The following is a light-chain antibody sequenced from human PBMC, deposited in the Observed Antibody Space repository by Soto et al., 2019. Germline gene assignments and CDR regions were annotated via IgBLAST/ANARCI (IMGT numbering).Light chain of an antibody. J-gene: IGKJ1*01. CDR2: AAS. V-gene: IGKV1-8*01. CDR1: QGISSY. CDR3: QQYNSYSWT. Sequence: AILITQAPSSLSASTVDRVTITCRASQGISSYLAWYQQKPGKAPKLLIYAASTLQSGVPSRFSGSGSGTEFTLTISSLQPDDFATYYCQQYNSYSWTFGQGTKVDIK.